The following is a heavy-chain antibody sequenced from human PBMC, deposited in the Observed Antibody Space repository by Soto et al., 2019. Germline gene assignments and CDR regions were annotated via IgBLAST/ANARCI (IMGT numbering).Heavy chain of an antibody. CDR3: ARRYGSAFDI. J-gene: IGHJ3*02. CDR1: GGSISSSDYY. V-gene: IGHV4-61*08. CDR2: IYYSGST. D-gene: IGHD3-10*01. Sequence: PSETLSLTCTVSGGSISSSDYYWSWIRQPPGKGLEWIGYIYYSGSTNYNPSLKSRVTISVDTSKNQFSLKLSSVTAADTAVYYCARRYGSAFDIWGQGTMVT.